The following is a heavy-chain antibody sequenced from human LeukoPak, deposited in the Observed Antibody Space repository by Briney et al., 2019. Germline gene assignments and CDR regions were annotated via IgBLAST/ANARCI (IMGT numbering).Heavy chain of an antibody. CDR1: GFTVSSNS. CDR2: IYSGGST. D-gene: IGHD3-3*02. CDR3: ARAPSNAHFDY. V-gene: IGHV3-66*01. Sequence: GGSLRLSCTVSGFTVSSNSMSWVRQAPGKGLEWVSLIYSGGSTYYADSVKGRFTISRDNSNNTVYLQMNSLRAEDTAVYYCARAPSNAHFDYWGQGTLVTVSS. J-gene: IGHJ4*02.